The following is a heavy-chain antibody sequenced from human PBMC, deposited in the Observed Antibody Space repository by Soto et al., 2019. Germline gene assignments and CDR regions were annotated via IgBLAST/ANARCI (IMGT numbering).Heavy chain of an antibody. CDR1: GGSISSSSYY. Sequence: SETLSLTCTVSGGSISSSSYYWGWIRQPPGKGLERIGSISYSGSTYYDPSLKSRVTISVDTSKNQFSLKLSSVTAADTAVYYCARFVRPGDYGKGFVDYWGQGTLVTVS. J-gene: IGHJ4*02. CDR3: ARFVRPGDYGKGFVDY. D-gene: IGHD4-17*01. CDR2: ISYSGST. V-gene: IGHV4-39*01.